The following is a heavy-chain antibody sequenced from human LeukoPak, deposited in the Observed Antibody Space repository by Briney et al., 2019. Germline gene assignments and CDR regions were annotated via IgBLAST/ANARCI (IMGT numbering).Heavy chain of an antibody. CDR2: ISSSSSYI. CDR1: GFTFSSYS. Sequence: PGGSLRLSCAASGFTFSSYSMNWVRQAPGKGLEWVSSISSSSSYIYYADSVKGRFTISRDNAKNSLYLQMNSLRAEDTAVYYCARDHLSIVGAPEYYYYYYMDVWGKGTTVTVSS. V-gene: IGHV3-21*01. CDR3: ARDHLSIVGAPEYYYYYYMDV. D-gene: IGHD1-26*01. J-gene: IGHJ6*03.